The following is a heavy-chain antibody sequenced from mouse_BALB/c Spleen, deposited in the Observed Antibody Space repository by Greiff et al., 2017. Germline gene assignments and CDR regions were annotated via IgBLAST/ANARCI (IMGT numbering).Heavy chain of an antibody. D-gene: IGHD4-1*01. CDR2: IDPENGNT. V-gene: IGHV14-1*02. J-gene: IGHJ2*01. Sequence: EVMLVESGAELVRPGALVKLSCKASGFNIKDYYMHWVKQRPEQGLEWIGWIDPENGNTIYDPKFQGKASITADTSSNTAYLQLSSLTSEDTAVYYCAQPGSGDYWGQGTTLTVSS. CDR3: AQPGSGDY. CDR1: GFNIKDYY.